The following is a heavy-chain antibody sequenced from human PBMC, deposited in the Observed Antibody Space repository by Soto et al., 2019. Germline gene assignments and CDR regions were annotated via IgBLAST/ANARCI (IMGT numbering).Heavy chain of an antibody. CDR2: INHSGST. CDR3: ARGRRIAAHHHNWFDP. D-gene: IGHD6-6*01. Sequence: PSETLSLTCAVYGGSFSGYYWSWIRQPPGKGLEWIGEINHSGSTNYNPSLKSRVTISVDTSKNQFSLKLSSVTAADTAVYYCARGRRIAAHHHNWFDPWGQGTLLTVSS. CDR1: GGSFSGYY. V-gene: IGHV4-34*01. J-gene: IGHJ5*02.